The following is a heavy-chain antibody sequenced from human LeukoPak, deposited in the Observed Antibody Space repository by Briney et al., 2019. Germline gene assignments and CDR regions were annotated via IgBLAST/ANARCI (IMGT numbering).Heavy chain of an antibody. CDR2: ISGSGGST. V-gene: IGHV3-23*01. CDR3: AKYSDFWSGYGSYNWFDP. J-gene: IGHJ5*02. Sequence: GGSLRLSCAASGFSFSDYVLSWVRQAPGKGLEWVSAISGSGGSTYYADSVKGRFTISRDNSKNTLYLQMNSLRAEDTAVYYCAKYSDFWSGYGSYNWFDPWGQGTLVTVSS. D-gene: IGHD3-3*01. CDR1: GFSFSDYV.